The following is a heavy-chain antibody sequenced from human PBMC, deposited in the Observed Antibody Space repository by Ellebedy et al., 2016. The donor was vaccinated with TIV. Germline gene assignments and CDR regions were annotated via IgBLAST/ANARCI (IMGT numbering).Heavy chain of an antibody. D-gene: IGHD6-6*01. CDR2: MNPNSGNT. Sequence: ASVKVSCKASGYTFTGYYMHWVRQATGQGLEWMGWMNPNSGNTGYAQKFQGRVTMTRNTSISTAYMELSSLRSEDTAVYYCARGPLIAALVYNWFDPWGQGTLVTVSS. CDR1: GYTFTGYY. J-gene: IGHJ5*02. V-gene: IGHV1-8*02. CDR3: ARGPLIAALVYNWFDP.